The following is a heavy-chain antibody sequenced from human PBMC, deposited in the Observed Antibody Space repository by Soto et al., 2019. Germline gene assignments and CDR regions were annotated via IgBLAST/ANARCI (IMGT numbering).Heavy chain of an antibody. CDR3: ARHLLLYYYDSSGYYLRDAFDI. J-gene: IGHJ3*02. D-gene: IGHD3-22*01. CDR1: GGSISSYY. Sequence: QVQLQESGPGLVKPSETLSLTCTVSGGSISSYYWSWIRQPPGKGLEWIGYIYYSGSTNYNPSLKSGVTISVDTSKNQFSLKLSSVTAADTAVYYCARHLLLYYYDSSGYYLRDAFDIWGQGTMVTVSS. V-gene: IGHV4-59*08. CDR2: IYYSGST.